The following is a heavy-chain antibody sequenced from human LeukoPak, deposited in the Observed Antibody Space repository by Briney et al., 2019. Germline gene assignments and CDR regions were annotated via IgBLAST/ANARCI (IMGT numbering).Heavy chain of an antibody. CDR3: ARGSIYNWNLFDY. CDR1: GGTIRSYY. Sequence: SETLSLTCAVSGGTIRSYYWSWIRQPPGKGLEWIGFIYYSGSTNDTPSLKSRVTISVDTSKNQFSLKLSSVTAADTGVYCCARGSIYNWNLFDYWGQGILVTVSS. J-gene: IGHJ4*02. CDR2: IYYSGST. D-gene: IGHD1-20*01. V-gene: IGHV4-59*01.